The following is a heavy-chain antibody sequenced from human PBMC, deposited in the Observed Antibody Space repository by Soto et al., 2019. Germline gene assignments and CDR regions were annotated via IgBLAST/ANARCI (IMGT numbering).Heavy chain of an antibody. J-gene: IGHJ4*02. CDR2: IYPGDSKT. Sequence: LGESLKISCKGSGFSFTTYWIAWVRQMPGKGLEWMGIIYPGDSKTTYSPSFQGQVTISADKSISTAYLQWSSLKASDTAMYYFARLPDYCSGGSCEPYFDYWGQGTLVTVSS. CDR1: GFSFTTYW. D-gene: IGHD2-15*01. V-gene: IGHV5-51*01. CDR3: ARLPDYCSGGSCEPYFDY.